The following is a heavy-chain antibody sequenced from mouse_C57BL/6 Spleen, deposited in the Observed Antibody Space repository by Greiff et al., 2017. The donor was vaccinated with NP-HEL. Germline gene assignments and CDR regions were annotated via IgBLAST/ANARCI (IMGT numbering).Heavy chain of an antibody. V-gene: IGHV1-50*01. CDR1: GYTFTSYW. CDR2: IDPSDSYT. D-gene: IGHD1-1*01. CDR3: ARRLLLHYYAMDY. J-gene: IGHJ4*01. Sequence: QVQLQQSGAELVKPGASVKLSCKASGYTFTSYWMQWVKQRPGQGLEWIGEIDPSDSYTNYNQKFKGKATLTVDTSSSTAYMQLSSLTSEDSAVYYCARRLLLHYYAMDYWGQGTSVTVSS.